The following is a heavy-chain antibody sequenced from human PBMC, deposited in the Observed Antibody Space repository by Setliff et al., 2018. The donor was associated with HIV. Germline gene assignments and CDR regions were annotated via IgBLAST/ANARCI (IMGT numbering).Heavy chain of an antibody. Sequence: GGSLRLSCAASGFTFSSYWINWVRQAPGKGLEWVANIKQDGSEKYYMDSVKGRFTISRDNAKNSLYVQMNSLRVDDTAVYYCGREIWYTVFDWGQGTMVTVSS. J-gene: IGHJ3*01. D-gene: IGHD1-20*01. CDR3: GREIWYTVFD. CDR1: GFTFSSYW. V-gene: IGHV3-7*03. CDR2: IKQDGSEK.